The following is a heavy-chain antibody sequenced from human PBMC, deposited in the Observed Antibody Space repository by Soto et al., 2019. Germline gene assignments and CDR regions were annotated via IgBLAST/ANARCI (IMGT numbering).Heavy chain of an antibody. Sequence: QVQLQESGPGLVKPSQTLSLTCTVSGGSINSDGYYWSWSRQHPGKGLEFIGYIYYSGTTYYNPSLRGRVSISIDTSKKQFSMKLSSVTAADTAVYYCARDRGLRLDFAHWGQGTLATVSS. J-gene: IGHJ4*02. CDR1: GGSINSDGYY. V-gene: IGHV4-31*03. D-gene: IGHD4-17*01. CDR3: ARDRGLRLDFAH. CDR2: IYYSGTT.